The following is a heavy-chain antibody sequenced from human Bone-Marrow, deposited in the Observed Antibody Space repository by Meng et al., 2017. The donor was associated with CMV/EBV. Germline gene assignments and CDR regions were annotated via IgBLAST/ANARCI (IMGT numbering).Heavy chain of an antibody. Sequence: ASVKVSCKAYGYTFSTYGLTWVRQAPGQGLEWMGWISAYNGKTQYTQSLQGRVTMTTDTSTSTGYMEMRSLSSDDTAIYYCATAFSSYDFWSGLHYNPYYFYGLDVWGQGTAVTVSS. J-gene: IGHJ6*02. CDR3: ATAFSSYDFWSGLHYNPYYFYGLDV. D-gene: IGHD3-3*01. CDR2: ISAYNGKT. V-gene: IGHV1-18*01. CDR1: GYTFSTYG.